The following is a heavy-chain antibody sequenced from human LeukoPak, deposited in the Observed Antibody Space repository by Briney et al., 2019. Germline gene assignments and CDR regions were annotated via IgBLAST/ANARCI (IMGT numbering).Heavy chain of an antibody. J-gene: IGHJ6*03. Sequence: GESLKISCKGSGYSFTSYWIGWVRQMPGKGLEWMGIIYPGDSDTRYSPSFQVQVTISADKSISTAYLQWSSLKASDTAMYYCTSAAAGTGAYYYYMDVWGKGTTVTVSS. V-gene: IGHV5-51*01. CDR2: IYPGDSDT. D-gene: IGHD6-13*01. CDR3: TSAAAGTGAYYYYMDV. CDR1: GYSFTSYW.